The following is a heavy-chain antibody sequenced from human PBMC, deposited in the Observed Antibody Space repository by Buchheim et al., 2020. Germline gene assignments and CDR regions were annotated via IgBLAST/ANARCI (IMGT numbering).Heavy chain of an antibody. D-gene: IGHD4-11*01. Sequence: EVQLLESGGGLVQPGGSLRLSCAASGFTFRNYAMSWVRQAPGKGLEWVSGISGGATSTYYAASVKGRFTISRDNSKNTLDMQMNSLRAEDTAVYFCAKGSRGYTNYYFDYWGQGTL. CDR1: GFTFRNYA. J-gene: IGHJ4*02. V-gene: IGHV3-23*01. CDR3: AKGSRGYTNYYFDY. CDR2: ISGGATST.